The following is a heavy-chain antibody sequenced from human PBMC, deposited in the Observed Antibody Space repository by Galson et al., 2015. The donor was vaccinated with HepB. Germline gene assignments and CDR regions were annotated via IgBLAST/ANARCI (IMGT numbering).Heavy chain of an antibody. CDR1: GFTFSSYS. CDR2: ISSSSSYI. D-gene: IGHD6-13*01. J-gene: IGHJ3*02. Sequence: SLRLSCAASGFTFSSYSMNWVRQAPGKGLEWVSSISSSSSYIYYADSVKGRFTISRDNSKNTLYLQMNSLRAEDTAVYYCARGLSEAAGASYGFDMWGPGTMVTVSS. CDR3: ARGLSEAAGASYGFDM. V-gene: IGHV3-21*01.